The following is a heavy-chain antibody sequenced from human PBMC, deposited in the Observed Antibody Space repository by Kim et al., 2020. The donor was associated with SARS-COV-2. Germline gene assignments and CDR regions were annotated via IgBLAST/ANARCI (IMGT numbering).Heavy chain of an antibody. CDR2: IYYSGST. D-gene: IGHD3-10*01. CDR1: GGSISSYY. Sequence: SETLSLTCAVSGGSISSYYWCWSRQQPRKKLQWIVYIYYSGSTNYNPSLKSRGTISVDTSTNQFSLKLSSLTAADTAVYYCARDKGFGELPFDYWGQGTPVTVSS. V-gene: IGHV4-59*13. CDR3: ARDKGFGELPFDY. J-gene: IGHJ4*02.